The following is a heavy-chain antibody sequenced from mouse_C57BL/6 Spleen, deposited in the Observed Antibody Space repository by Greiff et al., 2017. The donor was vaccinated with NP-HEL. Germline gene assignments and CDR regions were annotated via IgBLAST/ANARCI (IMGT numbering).Heavy chain of an antibody. Sequence: QVQLQQSGAELVRPGTSVKVSCKASGYAFTNYLIEWVKQRPGQGLEWIGVINPGSGGTNYNEKFKGKATLTADKSSSTAYMQLSSLTSEDSAVYFCARSALFTVYFDYWGQGTTLTVSS. D-gene: IGHD1-1*01. J-gene: IGHJ2*01. V-gene: IGHV1-54*01. CDR3: ARSALFTVYFDY. CDR2: INPGSGGT. CDR1: GYAFTNYL.